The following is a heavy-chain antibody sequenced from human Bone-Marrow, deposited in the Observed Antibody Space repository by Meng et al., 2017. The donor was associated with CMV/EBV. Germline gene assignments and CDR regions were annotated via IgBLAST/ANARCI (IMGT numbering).Heavy chain of an antibody. V-gene: IGHV3-21*06. CDR2: ISTSSHT. CDR3: AREGVLG. D-gene: IGHD3-10*01. Sequence: GESLKISCAASGFTFSTYNMNWVRQAPGKGLEWVSSISTSSHTYYADSVKGRFTISRDNAKNSLYLQMNSLRAEDTAVYYCAREGVLGWGQGTLVTASS. J-gene: IGHJ4*02. CDR1: GFTFSTYN.